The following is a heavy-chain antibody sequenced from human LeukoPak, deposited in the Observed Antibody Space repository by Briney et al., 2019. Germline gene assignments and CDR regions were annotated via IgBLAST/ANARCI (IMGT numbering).Heavy chain of an antibody. CDR3: AKDAREYQLLWNYYYGMDV. V-gene: IGHV3-7*03. J-gene: IGHJ6*02. Sequence: GGSLRLSCAASGFIFTSNRMNWVRQAPWKGLEWVANIKHDGSEQIYVDSVKGRFTISRDNSKNTLYLQMNSLRAEDTAVYYCAKDAREYQLLWNYYYGMDVWGQGTTVTVSS. CDR1: GFIFTSNR. D-gene: IGHD2-2*01. CDR2: IKHDGSEQ.